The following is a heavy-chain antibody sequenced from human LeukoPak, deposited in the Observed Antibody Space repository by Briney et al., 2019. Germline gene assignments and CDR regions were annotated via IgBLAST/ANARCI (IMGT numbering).Heavy chain of an antibody. J-gene: IGHJ5*02. CDR1: GFTFSTYG. Sequence: GGSLRLYCAASGFTFSTYGMNWVRQAPGKGLEWVSSISTSSSYIYYADSVKGRFTVSRDNAKNSLYLQMNSLRAEDTAVYYCAREEGFDPWGQGTLVTVSS. V-gene: IGHV3-21*01. CDR3: AREEGFDP. CDR2: ISTSSSYI.